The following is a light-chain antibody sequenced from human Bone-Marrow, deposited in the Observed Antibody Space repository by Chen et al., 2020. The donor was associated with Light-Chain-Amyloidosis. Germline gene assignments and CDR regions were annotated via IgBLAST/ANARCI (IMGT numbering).Light chain of an antibody. CDR1: NIGSTS. J-gene: IGLJ3*02. CDR2: DYS. CDR3: QVWDRSSDRPV. V-gene: IGLV3-21*02. Sequence: SYVLTQPSSVSVAPGPTATIACGGNNIGSTSVHWYQQTPGQAPLLVVYDYSDRSSGIPERLSGSNSGNTATLTISRVEAGDEADYYCQVWDRSSDRPVFGGGTKLTVL.